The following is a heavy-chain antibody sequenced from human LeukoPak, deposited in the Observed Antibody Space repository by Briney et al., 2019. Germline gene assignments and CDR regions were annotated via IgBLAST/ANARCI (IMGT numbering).Heavy chain of an antibody. V-gene: IGHV1-8*01. Sequence: GASVKVSCKASGYTFTSYDINWVRQAPGQGLEWMGWMNPNSGNTGYAQKFQGRVTMTRNTSISTAYMELSSLRSEDTAVYYCARGLARKQWLARGGWFDPWGEGTLVTVSA. CDR1: GYTFTSYD. J-gene: IGHJ5*02. CDR3: ARGLARKQWLARGGWFDP. CDR2: MNPNSGNT. D-gene: IGHD6-19*01.